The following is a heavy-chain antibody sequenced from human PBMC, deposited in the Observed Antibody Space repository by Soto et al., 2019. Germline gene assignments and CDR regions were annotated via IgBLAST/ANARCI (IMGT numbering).Heavy chain of an antibody. J-gene: IGHJ6*03. Sequence: ASVKVSCKASGYTFTSYAMHWVRQAPGQRLEWMGWINAGNGNTKYSQKFQGRVTITRDTSASTAYMELSSLRSEDTAVYYCASATPDFWSGCPGDHYYHMDVWGKGTTVTVSS. CDR2: INAGNGNT. CDR3: ASATPDFWSGCPGDHYYHMDV. V-gene: IGHV1-3*01. D-gene: IGHD3-3*01. CDR1: GYTFTSYA.